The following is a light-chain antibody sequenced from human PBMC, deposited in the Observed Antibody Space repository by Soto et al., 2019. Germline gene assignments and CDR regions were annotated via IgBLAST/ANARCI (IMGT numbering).Light chain of an antibody. CDR2: AAS. Sequence: DIQMTQSPSSLSASVGDRVTITCRAGQDISNKLAWFQQKPGQAPKSLIYAASSLHSGVPSNFSGSGSGTHFTLTISSLQPEDSATYYCQQYNSVPFTFGGGTKMEI. V-gene: IGKV1-16*02. J-gene: IGKJ4*01. CDR1: QDISNK. CDR3: QQYNSVPFT.